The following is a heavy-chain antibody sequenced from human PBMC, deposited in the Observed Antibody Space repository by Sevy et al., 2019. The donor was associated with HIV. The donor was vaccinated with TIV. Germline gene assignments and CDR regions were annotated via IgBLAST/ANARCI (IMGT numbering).Heavy chain of an antibody. V-gene: IGHV1-69*13. Sequence: ASVKVSCKASGGTFSTSPINWVRQAPGQGLEWMGGIIPLFGTTKYAQKFQGRVRIIAHESTSTAFLEMNNLRSEDTAAYYCARTDYYDSSGYFYFDYWGQGTLVTVSS. CDR1: GGTFSTSP. J-gene: IGHJ4*02. CDR2: IIPLFGTT. D-gene: IGHD3-22*01. CDR3: ARTDYYDSSGYFYFDY.